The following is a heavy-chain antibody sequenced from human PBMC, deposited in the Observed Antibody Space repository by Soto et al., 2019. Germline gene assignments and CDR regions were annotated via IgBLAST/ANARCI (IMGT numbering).Heavy chain of an antibody. CDR2: IWYDGSNT. CDR3: ARNPYCSSTSCYVGYYYMDV. D-gene: IGHD2-2*01. J-gene: IGHJ6*03. V-gene: IGHV3-33*01. CDR1: GFTFSSYG. Sequence: GGSLRLSCAASGFTFSSYGMHWVRQAPGKGLEWVAVIWYDGSNTYYADSVKGRFTISRDNSKNTLYLQMNSLRAEDTAVYYCARNPYCSSTSCYVGYYYMDVWGKGTTVTVSS.